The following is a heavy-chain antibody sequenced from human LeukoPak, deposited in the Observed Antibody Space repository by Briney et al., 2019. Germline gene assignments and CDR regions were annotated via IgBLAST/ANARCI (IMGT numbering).Heavy chain of an antibody. CDR2: IIPIFGTA. V-gene: IGHV1-69*13. J-gene: IGHJ6*02. D-gene: IGHD2-2*02. CDR3: ARVKCSSTSCYTPYYYYGMDV. CDR1: GGTFNSYA. Sequence: SVKVSCKASGGTFNSYAISWVRQAPGQGLEWMGGIIPIFGTANYAQKFQGRVTITADESTSTAYMELSSLRSEDTAVYYCARVKCSSTSCYTPYYYYGMDVWGQGTTVTISS.